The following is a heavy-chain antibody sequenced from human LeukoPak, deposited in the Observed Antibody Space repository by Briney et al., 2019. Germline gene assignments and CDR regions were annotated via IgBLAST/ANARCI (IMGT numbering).Heavy chain of an antibody. D-gene: IGHD2-15*01. J-gene: IGHJ4*02. CDR2: INPSGGST. CDR1: GYTFTSYY. V-gene: IGHV1-46*01. CDR3: ARNLVVAARTYYFDY. Sequence: ASVKVSCKAYGYTFTSYYMHWVRQAPGQGLEWMGIINPSGGSTSYAQKFQGRVTMTRDTSTSTVYMELSSLRSEDTAVYYRARNLVVAARTYYFDYWGQGTLVSVSS.